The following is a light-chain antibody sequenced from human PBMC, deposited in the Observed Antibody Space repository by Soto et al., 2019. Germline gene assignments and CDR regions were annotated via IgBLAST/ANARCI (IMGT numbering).Light chain of an antibody. CDR3: QQTYTTLWT. CDR2: AAS. V-gene: IGKV1-39*01. J-gene: IGKJ1*01. CDR1: QGIRDE. Sequence: IQMTQSPSSLSASVGDRVTITCRASQGIRDELGWYQQKAGKAPNLLISAASRLQSGVPSRFSGGGSGTDFTLTISSLQPEDFAIYYCQQTYTTLWTFGQGTKVDIK.